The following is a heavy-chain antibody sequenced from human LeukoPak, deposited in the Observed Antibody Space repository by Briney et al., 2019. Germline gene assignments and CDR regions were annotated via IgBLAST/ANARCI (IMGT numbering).Heavy chain of an antibody. Sequence: GGSLRLSCAASGFTFSDYAMNWVRQAPGKGLEWVSSISSGGSYISYADSVKGRFTVSRDNAKDSLFLQMRSLRDEDTAVYYCARGPALYCTSNSCLDGVDWGQGTLVSVSS. CDR3: ARGPALYCTSNSCLDGVD. V-gene: IGHV3-21*01. D-gene: IGHD2-2*01. J-gene: IGHJ4*02. CDR2: ISSGGSYI. CDR1: GFTFSDYA.